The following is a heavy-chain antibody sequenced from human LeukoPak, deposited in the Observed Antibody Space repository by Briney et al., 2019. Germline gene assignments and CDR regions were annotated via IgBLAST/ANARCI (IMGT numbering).Heavy chain of an antibody. V-gene: IGHV3-30*03. CDR1: GFTFNTYG. Sequence: GGSLRLSCAASGFTFNTYGMHWVRQAPGKGLEWVAAISYDGSDKYYADSVKGRFTISRDNSKNTLYLQMNSLRAEDTAVYYCARNPSYPTPDYWGQGTLVTVSS. CDR2: ISYDGSDK. J-gene: IGHJ4*02. CDR3: ARNPSYPTPDY.